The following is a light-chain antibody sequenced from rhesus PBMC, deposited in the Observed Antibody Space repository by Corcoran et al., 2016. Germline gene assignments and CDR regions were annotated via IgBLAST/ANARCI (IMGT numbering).Light chain of an antibody. CDR3: QVWDSSSDHYI. CDR2: YDS. J-gene: IGLJ1*01. Sequence: SYGVTKQRSVSESPGHTASITCGADNIGRRNVHWYQQKPAQAPVLVIYYDSDRPSGIPERFSGSNSGNTATLTISGVEAGDEADYYCQVWDSSSDHYIFGAGTRLTVL. V-gene: IGLV3-29*01. CDR1: NIGRRN.